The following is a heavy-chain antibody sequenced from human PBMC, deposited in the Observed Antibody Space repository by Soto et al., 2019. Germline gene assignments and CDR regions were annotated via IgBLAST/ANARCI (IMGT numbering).Heavy chain of an antibody. J-gene: IGHJ5*02. CDR3: AKDAISGDGIWLMGS. CDR1: GLTFRHYA. Sequence: GGYLRLSCAASGLTFRHYAITWARKAPGKGLEWVPSLLRRGTSAYYADSVRGRFSIASDTSANSLYLHMNNLSDEDTAIYYWAKDAISGDGIWLMGSWGKGPVFTVSS. CDR2: LLRRGTSA. V-gene: IGHV3-23*01. D-gene: IGHD4-17*01.